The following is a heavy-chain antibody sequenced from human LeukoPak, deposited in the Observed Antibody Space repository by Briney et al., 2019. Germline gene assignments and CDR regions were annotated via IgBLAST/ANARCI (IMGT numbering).Heavy chain of an antibody. V-gene: IGHV3-23*01. D-gene: IGHD6-13*01. CDR2: ISGSGDRT. Sequence: PGGSLRLSCAASGFTFSSYAMNWVRQAPGKGLEWVSSISGSGDRTYYADSVNGRFTISRDNSKNTLYLQMNSLRAEDTAIYYCAKGGPYRSSWGGKFDHWGQGTLVTVSS. CDR3: AKGGPYRSSWGGKFDH. J-gene: IGHJ4*02. CDR1: GFTFSSYA.